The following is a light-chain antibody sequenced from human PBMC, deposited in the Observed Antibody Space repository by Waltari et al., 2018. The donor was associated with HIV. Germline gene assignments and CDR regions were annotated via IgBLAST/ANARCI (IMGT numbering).Light chain of an antibody. CDR3: QRYGSSPR. Sequence: EAVLTQPPGTLSLSSGERATLSCRSCQNISSNYVVWYQKKAGQAPRLPLYGAASRATGIPDRFSGSGSGSDFTLTISRLGHEEFAVYYCQRYGSSPRFGQGTKVEIK. V-gene: IGKV3-20*01. CDR1: QNISSNY. CDR2: GAA. J-gene: IGKJ1*01.